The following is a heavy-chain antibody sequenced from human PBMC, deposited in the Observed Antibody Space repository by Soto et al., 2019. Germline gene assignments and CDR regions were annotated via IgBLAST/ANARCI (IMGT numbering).Heavy chain of an antibody. D-gene: IGHD1-26*01. CDR2: ISSGGSYI. Sequence: EVQVVESGGGLVQPGGSLRLSCSFTFSMYSMNWVRQAPGKGLEWVASISSGGSYIKYADSVKGRFTISRDNAKNSMSLPKNRLKVDETAVYFCTREQGGSYDRWVDPWGQGTLVTVSS. V-gene: IGHV3-21*01. J-gene: IGHJ5*02. CDR3: TREQGGSYDRWVDP. CDR1: FTFSMYS.